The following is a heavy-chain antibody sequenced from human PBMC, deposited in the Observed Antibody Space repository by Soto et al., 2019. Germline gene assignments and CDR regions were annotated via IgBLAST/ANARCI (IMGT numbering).Heavy chain of an antibody. D-gene: IGHD2-8*01. Sequence: GASVKVSCKASGGTFSSYTISWVRQAPGQGLEWMGRIIPILGIANYAQKFQGRVTITADKSTSTAYMELSSLRSEDTAVYYCAENPENCTNGVCPSGLIGAWGQGTLVTVSS. J-gene: IGHJ1*01. CDR2: IIPILGIA. V-gene: IGHV1-69*02. CDR3: AENPENCTNGVCPSGLIGA. CDR1: GGTFSSYT.